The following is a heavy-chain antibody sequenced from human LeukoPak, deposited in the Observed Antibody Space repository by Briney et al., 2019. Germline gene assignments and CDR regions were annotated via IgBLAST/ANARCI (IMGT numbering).Heavy chain of an antibody. CDR2: IYSGGET. V-gene: IGHV3-53*01. D-gene: IGHD6-13*01. J-gene: IGHJ6*03. Sequence: GGSLRLSCAASGFIFSNNYMSWVRQAPGKGLEWGSVIYSGGETYYADSVKGRFTMSRDTSKNTLYLEMNSLTAEDTAVYYCAARALAAVTHYMDVWGRGTTVSVSS. CDR1: GFIFSNNY. CDR3: AARALAAVTHYMDV.